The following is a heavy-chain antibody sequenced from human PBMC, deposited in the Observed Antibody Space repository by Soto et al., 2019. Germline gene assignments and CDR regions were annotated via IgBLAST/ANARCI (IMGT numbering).Heavy chain of an antibody. Sequence: QVQLVESGGGVVQPGRSLRLSCAASGFTFSDYGMHWVRQAPGKGLEWVALIWYDGSSKYYADSVKGRFTISRDSSKNTLYLQMNSLRAEDTAVYYCARGTNLFGYWGQGTLVTVSS. J-gene: IGHJ4*02. V-gene: IGHV3-33*01. CDR2: IWYDGSSK. CDR1: GFTFSDYG. D-gene: IGHD2-8*01. CDR3: ARGTNLFGY.